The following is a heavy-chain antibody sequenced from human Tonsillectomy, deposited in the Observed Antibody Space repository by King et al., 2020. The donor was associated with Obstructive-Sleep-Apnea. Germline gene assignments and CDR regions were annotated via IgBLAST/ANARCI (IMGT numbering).Heavy chain of an antibody. J-gene: IGHJ4*02. V-gene: IGHV3-72*01. Sequence: VQLVESGGGLVQPGGSLRLSCAASGFTFSDHYMDWVRQAPGKGLEWVGRTRNKANSYTTEYAASVKGRLTISRDDSKNSLYLQMNSLKTEDTAVYYCATPASHSSGWYSLWGQGTLVTVSS. CDR2: TRNKANSYTT. CDR3: ATPASHSSGWYSL. D-gene: IGHD6-19*01. CDR1: GFTFSDHY.